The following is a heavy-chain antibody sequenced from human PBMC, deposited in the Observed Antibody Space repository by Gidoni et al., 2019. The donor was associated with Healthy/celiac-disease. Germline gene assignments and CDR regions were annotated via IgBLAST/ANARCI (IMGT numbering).Heavy chain of an antibody. CDR1: GFTFSSYW. CDR3: ARNEYAYYYYYGMDV. V-gene: IGHV3-7*01. D-gene: IGHD2-8*01. J-gene: IGHJ6*02. Sequence: EVQLVESGGGLVQPGGSLRLSCAASGFTFSSYWMRWVRQAPGKGLEWVANIKQDGSEKYYVDSGKGRFTISRDNAKNSLYLQMNSLRAEDTAVYYCARNEYAYYYYYGMDVWGQGTTVTVSS. CDR2: IKQDGSEK.